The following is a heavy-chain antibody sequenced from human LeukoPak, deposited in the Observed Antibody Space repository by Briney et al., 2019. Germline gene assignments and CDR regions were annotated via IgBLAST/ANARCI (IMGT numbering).Heavy chain of an antibody. Sequence: PGGSLRLSCAASGFTFSSYAMHWVRQAPGKGLEWVAVISYDGSNKYYADSVKGRFTISRDNSKNTLYLQMNSLRAEDTAVYYCARGGAVARSVGGPFDYWGQGTLVTVSS. D-gene: IGHD6-19*01. CDR1: GFTFSSYA. J-gene: IGHJ4*02. V-gene: IGHV3-30-3*01. CDR3: ARGGAVARSVGGPFDY. CDR2: ISYDGSNK.